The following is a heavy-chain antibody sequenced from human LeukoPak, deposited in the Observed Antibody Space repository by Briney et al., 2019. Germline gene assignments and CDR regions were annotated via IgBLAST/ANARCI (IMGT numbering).Heavy chain of an antibody. V-gene: IGHV4-59*01. CDR2: IYYSGST. D-gene: IGHD1-1*01. CDR1: GGSISSYY. Sequence: SETPSLTCTVSGGSISSYYWSWIRQPPGKGLEWIGYIYYSGSTNYNPSLKSRVTISVDTSKNQFSLKLSSVTAADTAVYYCARGTGTTAFDYWGQGTLVTVSS. CDR3: ARGTGTTAFDY. J-gene: IGHJ4*02.